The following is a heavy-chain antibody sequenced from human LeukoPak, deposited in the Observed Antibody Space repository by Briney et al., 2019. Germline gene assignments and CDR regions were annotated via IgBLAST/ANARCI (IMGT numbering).Heavy chain of an antibody. J-gene: IGHJ5*02. CDR1: GGTFSSYA. Sequence: SVKVSCKASGGTFSSYAISWVRQAPGQGLEWMGGIIPIFGTANYAQKFQGRVTITADESTSTAYMELSSLRSEDAAVYYCARSDYYDSSGSGFDPWGQGTLVTVSS. D-gene: IGHD3-22*01. CDR2: IIPIFGTA. CDR3: ARSDYYDSSGSGFDP. V-gene: IGHV1-69*13.